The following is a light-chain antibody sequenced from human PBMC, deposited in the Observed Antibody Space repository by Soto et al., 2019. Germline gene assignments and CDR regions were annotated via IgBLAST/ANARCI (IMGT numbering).Light chain of an antibody. V-gene: IGKV1-9*01. Sequence: DIQLTQSPSFLSASVGDRVTITCRASQAIGSYLAWYQQQPGRPPKLLIYAASTLQSGVPSRFSGTASGTEFTLTISSLQPEDFATYYCQQLNSYPLTFGGGTKVEIK. CDR1: QAIGSY. CDR2: AAS. CDR3: QQLNSYPLT. J-gene: IGKJ4*01.